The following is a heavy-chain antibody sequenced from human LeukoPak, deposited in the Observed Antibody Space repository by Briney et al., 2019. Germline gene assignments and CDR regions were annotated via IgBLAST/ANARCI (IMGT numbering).Heavy chain of an antibody. J-gene: IGHJ4*02. Sequence: ASVKVSCKASGYTFTGYYTHWVRQAPGQGLEWMGWINPNSGGTNYAQKFQGSVTMTRDTSISTAYMELSRLRSDDTAVYYCARDDGGDSSGYNTIDYWGQGTLVTVSS. CDR1: GYTFTGYY. D-gene: IGHD3-22*01. CDR3: ARDDGGDSSGYNTIDY. V-gene: IGHV1-2*02. CDR2: INPNSGGT.